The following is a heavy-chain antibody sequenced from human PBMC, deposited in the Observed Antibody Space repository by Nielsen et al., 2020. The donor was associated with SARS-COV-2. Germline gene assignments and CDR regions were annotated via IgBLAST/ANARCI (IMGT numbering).Heavy chain of an antibody. D-gene: IGHD3-10*01. Sequence: SETLSLTCTVSGGAITSGTYYWSWVRQHPGKGLQWIGYVYHGGITYYNPSLESRTTIAVDTSKNQFSLKLSSVTAADTAVYYCARGAPTMVRGVYFDYWGQGTLVTVSS. CDR1: GGAITSGTYY. J-gene: IGHJ4*02. CDR2: VYHGGIT. V-gene: IGHV4-31*03. CDR3: ARGAPTMVRGVYFDY.